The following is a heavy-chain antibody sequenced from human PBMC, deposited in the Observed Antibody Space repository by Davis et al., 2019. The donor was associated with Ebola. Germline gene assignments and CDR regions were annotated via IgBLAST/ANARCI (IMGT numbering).Heavy chain of an antibody. V-gene: IGHV4-59*01. CDR2: IYYSGST. CDR3: ARGGVYCSGGSCYGP. CDR1: GGSFSSYY. Sequence: GSLRLSCAVYGGSFSSYYWSWIRQPPGKGLEWIGYIYYSGSTNYNPSLKSRVTISVDTSKNQFSLKLSSVTAADTAVYYCARGGVYCSGGSCYGPWGQGTLVTVSS. J-gene: IGHJ5*02. D-gene: IGHD2-15*01.